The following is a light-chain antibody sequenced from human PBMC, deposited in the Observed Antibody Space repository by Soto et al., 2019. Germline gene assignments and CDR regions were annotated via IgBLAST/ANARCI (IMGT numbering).Light chain of an antibody. Sequence: EVVLTQSPGTVYLSPGERATLSCRASQSVTSNYLAWYQHKPGQAPRLLIYAASSRATGIPDRFSGSGYGTDFALSISRLETEDFAVYYCQQYGSSITWTFGQGTKVEIK. CDR3: QQYGSSITWT. V-gene: IGKV3-20*01. CDR1: QSVTSNY. CDR2: AAS. J-gene: IGKJ1*01.